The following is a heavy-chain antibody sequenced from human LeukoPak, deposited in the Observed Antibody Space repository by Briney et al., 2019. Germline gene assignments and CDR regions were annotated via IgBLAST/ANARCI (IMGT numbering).Heavy chain of an antibody. D-gene: IGHD6-19*01. CDR3: ARGTGTAVY. Sequence: SETLSLTCTVSGGSISSYYWSWIRQPPGKGLEWIGYVYYSGSTNYNPSLKSRVTISVDTSKNQFSLKLSSVTAADTAVYYCARGTGTAVYWGQGTLVIVSS. CDR1: GGSISSYY. J-gene: IGHJ4*02. CDR2: VYYSGST. V-gene: IGHV4-59*01.